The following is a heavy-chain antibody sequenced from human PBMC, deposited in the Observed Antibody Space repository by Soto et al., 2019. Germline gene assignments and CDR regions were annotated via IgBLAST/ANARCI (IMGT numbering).Heavy chain of an antibody. D-gene: IGHD2-2*02. V-gene: IGHV3-7*01. J-gene: IGHJ4*02. Sequence: EVQVVESGGGLVQPGGSLRLSCAVSGFTFSNYWMTWVRQAPGKGLEWVAYMNQDGSQIYYVDSLRGRFTISRDNAKNSLYLQMNSLRVADTALYYCARDRGPNTPAYWGQGTLVTVSS. CDR1: GFTFSNYW. CDR3: ARDRGPNTPAY. CDR2: MNQDGSQI.